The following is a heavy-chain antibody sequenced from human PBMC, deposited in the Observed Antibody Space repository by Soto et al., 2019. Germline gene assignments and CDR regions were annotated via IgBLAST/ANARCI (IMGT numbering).Heavy chain of an antibody. V-gene: IGHV3-43*01. CDR3: AKDQDYDFLFDY. Sequence: ESGGAVVQPGGSLRLSCAASGFTFDDYTMHWVRQAPGKGLEWVSLISWDGGNTYYADSVKGRFTISRDNSKNSLYLQMNSLRTEDTALYYCAKDQDYDFLFDYWGQGILVTVSS. CDR2: ISWDGGNT. D-gene: IGHD3-3*01. J-gene: IGHJ4*02. CDR1: GFTFDDYT.